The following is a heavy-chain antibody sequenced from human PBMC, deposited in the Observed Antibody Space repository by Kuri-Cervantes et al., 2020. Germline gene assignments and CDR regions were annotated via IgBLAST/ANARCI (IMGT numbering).Heavy chain of an antibody. D-gene: IGHD3-22*01. Sequence: GESLKISCAVSGFPLSSYSMNWVRQAPGKGLEWVAVIWYDGSNKYYADSVKGRFTISRDNSKNTLYLQMNSLRPEDTALYCCVKSKFYDSSGYYLDYWGQGTLVTVSS. CDR2: IWYDGSNK. V-gene: IGHV3-33*08. CDR1: GFPLSSYS. CDR3: VKSKFYDSSGYYLDY. J-gene: IGHJ4*02.